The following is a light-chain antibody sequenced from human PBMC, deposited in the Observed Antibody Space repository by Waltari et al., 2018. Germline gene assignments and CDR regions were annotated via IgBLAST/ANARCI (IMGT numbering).Light chain of an antibody. CDR1: QSVSTY. CDR2: SAS. CDR3: QQSFILPLT. J-gene: IGKJ4*01. V-gene: IGKV1-39*01. Sequence: DIQMTQSPSSLSASMGDTVTITCRASQSVSTYLNWYQKKPGKAPNLLIHSASALQSGIPTRFRGSGSGTDFTLTIHSLQREDFATYYCQQSFILPLTFGGGTKVEIK.